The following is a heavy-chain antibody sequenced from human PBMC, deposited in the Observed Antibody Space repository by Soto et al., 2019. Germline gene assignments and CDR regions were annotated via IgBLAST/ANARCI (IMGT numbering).Heavy chain of an antibody. CDR2: IKQDGSEK. J-gene: IGHJ3*02. CDR3: ARTRYDFWSDLIPGDAYAI. D-gene: IGHD3-3*01. CDR1: GFTFSSYW. V-gene: IGHV3-7*01. Sequence: GGSLRLSCAASGFTFSSYWMSWVRQAPGKGLEWVANIKQDGSEKYYVDSVKGRFTISRGNAKNSLYLQMNSLRAEDTAVYYCARTRYDFWSDLIPGDAYAIWGQGTIV.